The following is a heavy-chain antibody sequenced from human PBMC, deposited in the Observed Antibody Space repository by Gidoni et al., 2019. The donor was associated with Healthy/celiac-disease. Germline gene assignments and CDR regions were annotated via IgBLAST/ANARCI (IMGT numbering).Heavy chain of an antibody. V-gene: IGHV3-9*01. CDR2: ISWNSGSI. CDR3: AKDRANYYGSGKDY. D-gene: IGHD3-10*01. Sequence: EVQLVESGGGLVQPGRSLRLSCAASGFPFDDYAMHWVRQAPGKGLEWVSGISWNSGSIGYADSVKGRFTISRDNAKNSLYLQMNSLRAEDTALYYCAKDRANYYGSGKDYWGQGTLVTVSS. J-gene: IGHJ4*02. CDR1: GFPFDDYA.